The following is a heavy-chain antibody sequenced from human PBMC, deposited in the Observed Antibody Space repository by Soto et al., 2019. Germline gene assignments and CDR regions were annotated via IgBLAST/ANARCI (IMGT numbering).Heavy chain of an antibody. J-gene: IGHJ6*02. Sequence: GESLKISCNGSGYSFTSYWIGWVGQMPGKGLEWMGIIYPGDSDTRYSPSFQGQVTISADKSISTAYLQWSSLKASDTAMYYCARHYCSSTSCYPVYYYYYGMDVWGQGTTVTVSS. V-gene: IGHV5-51*01. D-gene: IGHD2-2*01. CDR2: IYPGDSDT. CDR3: ARHYCSSTSCYPVYYYYYGMDV. CDR1: GYSFTSYW.